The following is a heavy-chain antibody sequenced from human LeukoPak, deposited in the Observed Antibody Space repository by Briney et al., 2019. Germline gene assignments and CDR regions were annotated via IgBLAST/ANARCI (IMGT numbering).Heavy chain of an antibody. CDR2: IYYSGST. V-gene: IGHV4-30-4*01. D-gene: IGHD6-6*01. J-gene: IGHJ4*02. Sequence: SSETLSLTCTVSGGSISSGDYYWSWIRQPPGKGLEYIGYIYYSGSTYYNPSLKSRTTISVDTSKNQFSLKLSSVTAADTAVYYCARGTWSSSIDYWGQGTLVTVSS. CDR1: GGSISSGDYY. CDR3: ARGTWSSSIDY.